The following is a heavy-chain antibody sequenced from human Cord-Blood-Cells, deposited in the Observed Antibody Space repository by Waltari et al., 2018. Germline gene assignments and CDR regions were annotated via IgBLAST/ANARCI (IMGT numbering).Heavy chain of an antibody. CDR2: ISYDGSNK. J-gene: IGHJ4*02. V-gene: IGHV3-30*18. Sequence: QVQLVESGGGVVQPGRSLRLSCAASCFTFSSYGLHWVRQAPGKGLEWVAVISYDGSNKYYADSVKGRFTISRDNSKNTLYLQMNSLRAEDTAVYYCAKSKEYFDYWGQGTLVTVSS. CDR1: CFTFSSYG. CDR3: AKSKEYFDY.